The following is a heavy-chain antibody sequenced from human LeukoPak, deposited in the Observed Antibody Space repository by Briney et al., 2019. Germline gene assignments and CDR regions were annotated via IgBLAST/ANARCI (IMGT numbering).Heavy chain of an antibody. Sequence: PGGSLRLSCAASGFTFSDYYMSWLRQAPGKGLEWVSYISSSGSTIYYADSVKGRFTISRDNARNSLYLQMNNQRAEDTAVYYCARSYDFWSGYYHMDVWGQGTTVTVSS. CDR2: ISSSGSTI. CDR3: ARSYDFWSGYYHMDV. D-gene: IGHD3-3*01. CDR1: GFTFSDYY. V-gene: IGHV3-11*01. J-gene: IGHJ6*02.